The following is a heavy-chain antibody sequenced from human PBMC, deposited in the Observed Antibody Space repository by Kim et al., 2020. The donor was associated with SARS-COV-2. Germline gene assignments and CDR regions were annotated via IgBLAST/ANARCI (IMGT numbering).Heavy chain of an antibody. CDR1: GFTFDDFA. J-gene: IGHJ4*02. D-gene: IGHD3-22*01. V-gene: IGHV3-43*02. CDR2: ISGDGGAT. Sequence: GGSLRLSCAASGFTFDDFAMHWVRQAPGKGLEWVSLISGDGGATYYADSVKGRFIISRDNSKNSLFLQMNSLKIEDTAFYYCAKGAYHYDSSGEFHSWGQGTLVTVSS. CDR3: AKGAYHYDSSGEFHS.